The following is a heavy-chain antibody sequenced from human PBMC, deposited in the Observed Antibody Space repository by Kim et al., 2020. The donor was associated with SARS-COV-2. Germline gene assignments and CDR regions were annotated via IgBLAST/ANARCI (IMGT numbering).Heavy chain of an antibody. D-gene: IGHD5-12*01. CDR3: ARHPRRWLQPPYYYYYGMDV. J-gene: IGHJ6*02. CDR1: GGSISSYY. V-gene: IGHV4-59*08. CDR2: IYYSGST. Sequence: SETLSLTCTVSGGSISSYYWSWIRQPPGKGLEWIGYIYYSGSTNYNPSLKSRVTISVDTSKNQFSLKLSSVTAADTAVYYCARHPRRWLQPPYYYYYGMDVWRQGTTVTVSS.